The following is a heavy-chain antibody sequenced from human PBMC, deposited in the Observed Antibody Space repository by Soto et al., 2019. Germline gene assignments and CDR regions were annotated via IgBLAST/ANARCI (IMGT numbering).Heavy chain of an antibody. Sequence: QVQLQESGPGLVKPSETLSLTCTVSGGSVSSGSYYWSWIRQPPGKGLEWIGYIYYSGSTNYNPSPKSRVSISVDPSKNQFALKLSSVTAADTDVYDCARDIPGSTGYWGQGTLVTVSS. CDR3: ARDIPGSTGY. J-gene: IGHJ4*02. V-gene: IGHV4-61*01. D-gene: IGHD6-13*01. CDR1: GGSVSSGSYY. CDR2: IYYSGST.